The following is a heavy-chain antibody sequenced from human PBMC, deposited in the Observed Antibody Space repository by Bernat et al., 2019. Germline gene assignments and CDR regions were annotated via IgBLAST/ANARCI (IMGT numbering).Heavy chain of an antibody. Sequence: EVQLVESGGGLVQPGGSLILSCAASGFTFSTYSMNWVRQAPGKGLEWVSSISSSSSTIDCGDSVKGRFTISRDNAKSSLYLQMNGLRDEDAAVYYRASQKYLDFWGKGTTVTVSS. J-gene: IGHJ6*03. V-gene: IGHV3-48*02. CDR2: ISSSSSTI. CDR1: GFTFSTYS. CDR3: ASQKYLDF.